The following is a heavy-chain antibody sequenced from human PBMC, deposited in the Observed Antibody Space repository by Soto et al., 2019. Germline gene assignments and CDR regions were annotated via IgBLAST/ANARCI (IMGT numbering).Heavy chain of an antibody. Sequence: QVQLVESGGGVVQPGRSLGLSCAASGFTFNIYGMHWVRQAPGKGLEWVAAISYDGINKYYADSVKGRFTISRDNSKNTLYVQMNSLRAEETAVYYCARSPQPTRGIHWYFDLWGRGILVSVSS. CDR1: GFTFNIYG. J-gene: IGHJ2*01. V-gene: IGHV3-30*03. CDR2: ISYDGINK. D-gene: IGHD2-2*01. CDR3: ARSPQPTRGIHWYFDL.